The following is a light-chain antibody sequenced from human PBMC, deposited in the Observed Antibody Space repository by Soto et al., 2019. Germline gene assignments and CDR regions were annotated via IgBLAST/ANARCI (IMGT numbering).Light chain of an antibody. V-gene: IGLV2-23*01. CDR3: CSYAGSSTPSYV. Sequence: QSVLTQPASVSGSPGQSITISCTGTSSDVGSYNLVSWYQQHPGKAPKLMIYEGSKRPSGVSNRFSGSKSGNTASLTIPGLQAEDEADYYCCSYAGSSTPSYVFGTGTKVTVL. J-gene: IGLJ1*01. CDR1: SSDVGSYNL. CDR2: EGS.